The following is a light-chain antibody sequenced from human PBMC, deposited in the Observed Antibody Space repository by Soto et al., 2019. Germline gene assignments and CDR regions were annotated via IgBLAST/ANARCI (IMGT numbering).Light chain of an antibody. CDR3: QQTYRIPLT. Sequence: DIQMTQSPSTLSASVGDRVTITCRASQTINSWLAWYQQKPGKAPKLLIYAASSLRSGVPSRFSGSESGTEYTLTITSLQPEDFATYSCQQTYRIPLTFGGGTKVDI. CDR2: AAS. CDR1: QTINSW. V-gene: IGKV1-39*01. J-gene: IGKJ4*01.